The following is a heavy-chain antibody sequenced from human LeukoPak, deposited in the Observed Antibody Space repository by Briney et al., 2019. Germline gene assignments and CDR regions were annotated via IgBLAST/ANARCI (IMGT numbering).Heavy chain of an antibody. D-gene: IGHD4-17*01. CDR2: IYSGGST. Sequence: GGSLRPSCAASGFTVSSNYMSWVRQAPGKGLEWVSVIYSGGSTYYADSVKGRFTISRDNSKNTLYLQMNSLRADDTAVYYCAKEWGVDYGLRYWGQGTLVTVSS. J-gene: IGHJ4*02. CDR3: AKEWGVDYGLRY. V-gene: IGHV3-53*01. CDR1: GFTVSSNY.